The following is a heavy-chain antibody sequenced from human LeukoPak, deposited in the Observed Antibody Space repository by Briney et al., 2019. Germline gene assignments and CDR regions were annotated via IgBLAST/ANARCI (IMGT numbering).Heavy chain of an antibody. J-gene: IGHJ5*02. V-gene: IGHV4-59*01. CDR3: ARNGLGIAVATFDP. CDR2: IYSSGST. D-gene: IGHD6-19*01. CDR1: GDSINNNY. Sequence: SETLSLSCRVSGDSINNNYWSWLRQVPGKGLEWLGYIYSSGSTNYNPSLRSRVTISIDTSRNQFFLKLTSVTAADTAVYYCARNGLGIAVATFDPWGQGTLVMVSS.